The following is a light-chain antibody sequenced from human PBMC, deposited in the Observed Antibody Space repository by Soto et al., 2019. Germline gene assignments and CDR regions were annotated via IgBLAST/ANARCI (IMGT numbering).Light chain of an antibody. J-gene: IGLJ2*01. Sequence: QSVLTQPASVSGSPGQSITISCTGSSSDVGGYNYVSWYQQHPGKAPKLIIYEVTNRPSGVSNRFSASKSGNTASLTISGLQSEDEADFYCSSYTTSDSYVVFGGGTKLTVL. CDR3: SSYTTSDSYVV. CDR1: SSDVGGYNY. CDR2: EVT. V-gene: IGLV2-14*01.